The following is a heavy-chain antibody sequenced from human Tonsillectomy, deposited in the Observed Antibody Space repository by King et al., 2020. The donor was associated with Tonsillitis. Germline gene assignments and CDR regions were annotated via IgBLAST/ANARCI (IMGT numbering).Heavy chain of an antibody. CDR2: IYYSGSA. J-gene: IGHJ4*02. CDR1: GCSVSSGSYY. D-gene: IGHD6-13*01. CDR3: ARDTPASARGIFDY. Sequence: MQLQESGPGLVKPSETLSLTCTVSGCSVSSGSYYWSCIRQPPGNGLDWIGYIYYSGSANYNPTLTSRVTISVDTSKNQFSLKLISVTAADTAVYYCARDTPASARGIFDYWGQGTLVTVSS. V-gene: IGHV4-61*01.